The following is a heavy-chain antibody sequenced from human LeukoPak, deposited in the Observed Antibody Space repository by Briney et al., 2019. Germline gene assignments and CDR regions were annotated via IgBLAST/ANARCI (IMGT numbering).Heavy chain of an antibody. CDR3: ARSDILTGYLFDY. CDR1: GDSISSYY. Sequence: SETLSLTCTVSGDSISSYYWSWIRQPPGKGLEWIGYIYYSGSTYYNPSLKSRVTISVDTSKNQFSLKLSSVTAADTAVYYCARSDILTGYLFDYWGQGTLVTVSS. CDR2: IYYSGST. V-gene: IGHV4-59*08. J-gene: IGHJ4*02. D-gene: IGHD3-9*01.